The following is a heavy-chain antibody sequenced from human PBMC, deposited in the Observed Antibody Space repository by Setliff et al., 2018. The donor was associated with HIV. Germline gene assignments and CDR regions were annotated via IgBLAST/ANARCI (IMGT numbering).Heavy chain of an antibody. CDR1: GDTLSEVS. J-gene: IGHJ3*02. CDR3: ATAYFYDSSGYWYVFDI. D-gene: IGHD3-22*01. Sequence: ASVKVSCKVSGDTLSEVSMHWVRQAPGKGLEWMGGFDPEDEETIYAQNFQGRVTMTEDTSTDTAYMELSSLRSEDTAMYYCATAYFYDSSGYWYVFDIWGQGTMVTVSS. V-gene: IGHV1-24*01. CDR2: FDPEDEET.